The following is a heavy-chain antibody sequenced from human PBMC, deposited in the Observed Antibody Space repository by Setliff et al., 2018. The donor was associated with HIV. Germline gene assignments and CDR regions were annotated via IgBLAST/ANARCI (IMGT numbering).Heavy chain of an antibody. D-gene: IGHD1-26*01. J-gene: IGHJ5*02. Sequence: GGSLRLSCGASGFIFSDSWMDWVRQAPGKGLEWVATIKKEGREKYYVDSVKGRFTISRDNARTPLYLEMSSLRVEDTAVYFCASMWKVGAWGRGTLVTVSS. CDR1: GFIFSDSW. V-gene: IGHV3-7*03. CDR2: IKKEGREK. CDR3: ASMWKVGA.